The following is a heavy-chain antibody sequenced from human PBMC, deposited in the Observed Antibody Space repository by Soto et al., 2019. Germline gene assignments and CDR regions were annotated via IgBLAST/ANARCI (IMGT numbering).Heavy chain of an antibody. D-gene: IGHD3-3*01. J-gene: IGHJ5*02. V-gene: IGHV3-23*01. CDR1: GFTFSSYA. CDR2: ISGSGGST. Sequence: GGSLRLSCAASGFTFSSYAMSWVRQAPGKRLEWVSAISGSGGSTYYADSVKGRFTISRDNSKNTLYLQMNSLRAEDTAVYYCAKDIWSGSRFDPWGQGTLVTVSS. CDR3: AKDIWSGSRFDP.